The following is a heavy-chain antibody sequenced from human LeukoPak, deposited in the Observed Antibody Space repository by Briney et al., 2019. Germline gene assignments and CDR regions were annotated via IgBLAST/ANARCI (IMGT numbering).Heavy chain of an antibody. V-gene: IGHV3-66*01. J-gene: IGHJ6*03. CDR1: GFTFSSYA. CDR2: IYSGGST. CDR3: AREFAGAFTPYYYYYMDV. Sequence: GGSLRLSCAASGFTFSSYAMGWVRPAPGKGLEWVSVIYSGGSTYYADSVKGRFTISRDNSKNTLYLQMNSLRAEDTAVYYCAREFAGAFTPYYYYYMDVWGKGTTVTVSS. D-gene: IGHD3-10*01.